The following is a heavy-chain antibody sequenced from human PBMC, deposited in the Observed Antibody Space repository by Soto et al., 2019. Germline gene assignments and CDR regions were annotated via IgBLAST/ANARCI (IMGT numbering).Heavy chain of an antibody. Sequence: QVQLQESGPGLVKPSEILSFTCAVSGDSISSYYCMWIRQPLGKGLESIGYLYYGRSANYNPSLKRRVTLSVDTSTNQCSLTLSSMTAADTAVYYCALRIMAVVPEYWGQGTLVTVSS. CDR1: GDSISSYY. J-gene: IGHJ4*02. CDR2: LYYGRSA. D-gene: IGHD3-22*01. CDR3: ALRIMAVVPEY. V-gene: IGHV4-59*01.